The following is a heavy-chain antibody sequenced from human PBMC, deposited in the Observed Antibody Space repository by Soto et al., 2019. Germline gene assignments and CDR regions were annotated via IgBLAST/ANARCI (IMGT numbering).Heavy chain of an antibody. CDR2: TNTDGSST. CDR1: GFTFSTYW. Sequence: GGSLRLSCAASGFTFSTYWMHWVRQAPGKGLVWVSRTNTDGSSTTYADSVEGRFTISRDNAKNTLYLQMNSLRAEDTAVYYCARGXXXXPAESDFDYWGQGTLVTVSS. CDR3: ARGXXXXPAESDFDY. V-gene: IGHV3-74*01. J-gene: IGHJ4*02. D-gene: IGHD2-2*01.